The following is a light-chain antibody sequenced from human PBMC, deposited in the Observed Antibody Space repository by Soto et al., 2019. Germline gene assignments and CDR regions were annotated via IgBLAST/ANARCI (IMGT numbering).Light chain of an antibody. CDR3: SSYTTSLTLV. V-gene: IGLV2-14*01. CDR2: GLT. J-gene: IGLJ3*02. Sequence: QSALTQPASVSGSPGQSITISCTGTSSDLGAYNYVSWYQQHPGKAPKLLIYGLTNRPSGVSNRFSGSKSGNTASLTISGLQAEDDADYYCSSYTTSLTLVFGGGTKVTVL. CDR1: SSDLGAYNY.